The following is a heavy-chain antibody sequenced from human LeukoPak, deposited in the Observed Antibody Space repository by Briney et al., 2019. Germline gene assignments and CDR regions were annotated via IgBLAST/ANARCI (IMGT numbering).Heavy chain of an antibody. V-gene: IGHV4-59*01. CDR3: ARSEGGSGSYYNNWFDP. J-gene: IGHJ5*02. CDR2: IYYRGST. D-gene: IGHD3-10*01. Sequence: SETLCLTCTVSGGSISSYYWSWIRQPPGKGLEWIGYIYYRGSTNYNPSLKSRVTISVDTSKNQFSLKLSSVTAADTAVYYCARSEGGSGSYYNNWFDPWGQGTLVTVSS. CDR1: GGSISSYY.